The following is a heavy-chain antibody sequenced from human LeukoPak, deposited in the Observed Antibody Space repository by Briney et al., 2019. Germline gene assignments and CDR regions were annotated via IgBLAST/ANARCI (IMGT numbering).Heavy chain of an antibody. D-gene: IGHD1-26*01. V-gene: IGHV4-39*01. J-gene: IGHJ4*02. Sequence: SDTQSLTCAVSGGSITTTDFDWAWIRQPPGQGFEWIATISSSGKAYYYPSLMSRVTISVDTSKNQFSLDVTSVTAADTGLFYCARCKGGTGFDYWGRGILVVVS. CDR2: ISSSGKA. CDR1: GGSITTTDFD. CDR3: ARCKGGTGFDY.